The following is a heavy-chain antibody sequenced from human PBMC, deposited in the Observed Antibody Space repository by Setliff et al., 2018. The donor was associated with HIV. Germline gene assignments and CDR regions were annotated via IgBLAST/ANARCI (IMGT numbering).Heavy chain of an antibody. CDR2: IYYGRRA. CDR1: GGSITSYS. D-gene: IGHD3-22*01. Sequence: SETLSLTCSVSGGSITSYSWNWIRHVPGKEVEWIGNIYYGRRANHKPSLKSRVTISADWHRNQFSLELRSVTAADTAVYYCARDFTYDNRGSLTRFAMDVWCQGITVTSP. J-gene: IGHJ6*02. CDR3: ARDFTYDNRGSLTRFAMDV. V-gene: IGHV4-59*01.